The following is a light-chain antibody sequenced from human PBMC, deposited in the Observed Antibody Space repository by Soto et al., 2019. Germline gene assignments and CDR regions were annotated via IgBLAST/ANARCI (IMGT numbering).Light chain of an antibody. CDR3: QQYENWPRT. Sequence: EIVMTQSPATLSVSPGERATLSCRASQSVSSNLAWYQQKPGQAPRLLIYGASTRATGIPARFSGSGSGTEFTLTISSLQSEDSGVYYCQQYENWPRTFGQGTKVELK. V-gene: IGKV3-15*01. CDR1: QSVSSN. CDR2: GAS. J-gene: IGKJ1*01.